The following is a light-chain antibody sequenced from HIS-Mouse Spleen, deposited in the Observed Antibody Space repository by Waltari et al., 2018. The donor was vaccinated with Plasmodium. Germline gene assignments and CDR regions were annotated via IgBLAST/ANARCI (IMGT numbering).Light chain of an antibody. CDR1: QGISSY. J-gene: IGKJ4*01. Sequence: AIRMTQSPSSFSASTGDRVTITCRGSQGISSYLAWYQQKPGKAPKLLIYAASTLQSGVPSRFSGSGSGTDFTLTISCLQSEDLATYYCQQYYSYPLTFGGGTKVEIK. CDR2: AAS. CDR3: QQYYSYPLT. V-gene: IGKV1-8*01.